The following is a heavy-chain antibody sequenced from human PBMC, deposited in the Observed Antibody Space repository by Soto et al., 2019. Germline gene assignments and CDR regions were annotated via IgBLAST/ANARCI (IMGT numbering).Heavy chain of an antibody. D-gene: IGHD3-22*01. J-gene: IGHJ4*02. V-gene: IGHV4-30-4*01. CDR3: ARQGNYYDSSAYYEY. CDR2: IYYSGNT. CDR1: GGSISSGDYY. Sequence: SETLSLTCTVSGGSISSGDYYWSWIRQPPGKGLEWIGYIYYSGNTYYNPSLKSRVTISVDTSKNQFSLKLSSVTAADTAVYYCARQGNYYDSSAYYEYWGQGTLVTVSS.